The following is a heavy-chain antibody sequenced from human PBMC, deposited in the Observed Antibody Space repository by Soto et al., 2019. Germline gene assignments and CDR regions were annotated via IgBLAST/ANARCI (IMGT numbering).Heavy chain of an antibody. V-gene: IGHV1-69*13. CDR2: IIPIFGTA. Sequence: ASVKVSCKASGGTFSSYAISWVRQAPGQGLEWMGGIIPIFGTANYAQKFQGRVTITADESTSTAYMELSSLRSEDTAVYYCAREARVYCSGGSCLNWFDPWGQGTLVTVSS. CDR1: GGTFSSYA. CDR3: AREARVYCSGGSCLNWFDP. J-gene: IGHJ5*02. D-gene: IGHD2-15*01.